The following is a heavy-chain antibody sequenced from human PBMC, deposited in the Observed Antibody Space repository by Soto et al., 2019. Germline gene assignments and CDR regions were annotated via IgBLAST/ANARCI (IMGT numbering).Heavy chain of an antibody. D-gene: IGHD4-17*01. V-gene: IGHV1-8*01. CDR1: GYTFTSYD. CDR2: MNPNSGNT. Sequence: QVQLLQSGAALKKPGASVKVSCKASGYTFTSYDITWVRQATGQGLKDLGWMNPNSGNTGYVQQFQGGVTMTRDTSKSTAYMEMSSLRSEDTAVYYCARGIKYGDYSSWFDPWGQGTLVTVSS. J-gene: IGHJ5*02. CDR3: ARGIKYGDYSSWFDP.